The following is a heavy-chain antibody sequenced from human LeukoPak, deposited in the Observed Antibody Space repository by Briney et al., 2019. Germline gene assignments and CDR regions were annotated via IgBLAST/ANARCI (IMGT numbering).Heavy chain of an antibody. CDR1: GYSISSGYY. CDR3: ARRVRYYDTSGPRDY. V-gene: IGHV4-38-2*02. Sequence: SETLSLTCTVSGYSISSGYYWGWIRQPPGKGLEWIGSIYSGSTYYNPSLKSRVTISVDTSKNQFSLKLSSVTAADTAVYYCARRVRYYDTSGPRDYWGQGTLVTVSS. CDR2: IYSGST. J-gene: IGHJ4*02. D-gene: IGHD3-22*01.